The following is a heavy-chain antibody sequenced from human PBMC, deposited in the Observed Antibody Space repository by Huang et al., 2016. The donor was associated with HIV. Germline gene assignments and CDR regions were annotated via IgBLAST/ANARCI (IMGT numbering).Heavy chain of an antibody. D-gene: IGHD6-13*01. CDR1: GDSISSFY. Sequence: QVQLQESGPGLVKPSETLSLTCTVSGDSISSFYWGWIRQPPGKGLEWIGYIYYSGSTNYNPSLKSRVTISVDTSKNQFSLKLSSVTAADTAVYYCARGIGYSGRYFDYWGQGALVTVSS. J-gene: IGHJ4*02. CDR2: IYYSGST. CDR3: ARGIGYSGRYFDY. V-gene: IGHV4-59*01.